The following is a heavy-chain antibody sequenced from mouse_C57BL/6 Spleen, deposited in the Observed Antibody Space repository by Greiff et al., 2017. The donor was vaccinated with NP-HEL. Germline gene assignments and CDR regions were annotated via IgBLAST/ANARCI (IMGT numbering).Heavy chain of an antibody. CDR3: AREEDDYDRFAY. Sequence: VKLMESGAELVMPGASVKLSCKASGYTFTSYWMHWVKQRPGQGLEWIGEIDPSDSYTNYNQKFKGKSTLTVDKSSSTAYMQLSSLTSEDSAVYYCAREEDDYDRFAYWGQGTLVTVSA. V-gene: IGHV1-69*01. CDR1: GYTFTSYW. CDR2: IDPSDSYT. D-gene: IGHD2-4*01. J-gene: IGHJ3*01.